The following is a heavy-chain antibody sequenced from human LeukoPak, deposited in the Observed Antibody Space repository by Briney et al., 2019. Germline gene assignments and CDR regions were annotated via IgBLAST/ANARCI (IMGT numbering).Heavy chain of an antibody. V-gene: IGHV1-69*13. Sequence: SVKVSCKASGGTFSSYAISWVRQAPGQGLEWMGGIIPIFGTANYAQKFQGRVTITADESTSTAYMELSSLRSEDTAVYYCATGGPHYYDSSGYYYEDWGQGTLVTVSS. CDR1: GGTFSSYA. J-gene: IGHJ4*02. CDR3: ATGGPHYYDSSGYYYED. CDR2: IIPIFGTA. D-gene: IGHD3-22*01.